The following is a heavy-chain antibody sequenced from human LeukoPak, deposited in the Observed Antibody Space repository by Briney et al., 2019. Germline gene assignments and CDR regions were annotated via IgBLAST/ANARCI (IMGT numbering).Heavy chain of an antibody. V-gene: IGHV3-53*01. D-gene: IGHD3-9*01. J-gene: IGHJ4*02. CDR1: GFTGRSKY. Sequence: GFLRLSCAASGFTGRSKYMSWGRQGPGKGPGWVSVILTGDNTYYSDSVRGRFTISRDHSRNTLYLQMNNLRAEDTAVYYCATELRYVGGYFDYWGQGTLVTVSS. CDR3: ATELRYVGGYFDY. CDR2: ILTGDNT.